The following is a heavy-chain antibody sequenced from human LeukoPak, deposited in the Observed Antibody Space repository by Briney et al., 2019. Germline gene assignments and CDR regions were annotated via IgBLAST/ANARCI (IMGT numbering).Heavy chain of an antibody. Sequence: AGGSLRLSCAASGLTFSSYAMSWVRQAPGKGLEWVSAISGSGDKTYYAHSVKGRFTISRDNSKNTLYLQMNGLRDEDTAVYYCAKEREVRFGDLFDYWGQGTLVTVSS. J-gene: IGHJ4*02. CDR2: ISGSGDKT. CDR3: AKEREVRFGDLFDY. V-gene: IGHV3-23*01. CDR1: GLTFSSYA. D-gene: IGHD3-10*01.